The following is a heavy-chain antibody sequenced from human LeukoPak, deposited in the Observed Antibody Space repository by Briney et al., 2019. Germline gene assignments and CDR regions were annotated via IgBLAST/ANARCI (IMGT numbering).Heavy chain of an antibody. Sequence: GGSLRLSCAASGFTFSSYWMSWVRQAPGKGLEWVANIKQDGSEKYYVDSVKGRFTISRDNAKNSLYLQMNSLRAEDTAVYYCARKGQQRGKQHFDYWGQGALVTVSS. J-gene: IGHJ4*02. CDR2: IKQDGSEK. CDR1: GFTFSSYW. CDR3: ARKGQQRGKQHFDY. V-gene: IGHV3-7*01. D-gene: IGHD6-13*01.